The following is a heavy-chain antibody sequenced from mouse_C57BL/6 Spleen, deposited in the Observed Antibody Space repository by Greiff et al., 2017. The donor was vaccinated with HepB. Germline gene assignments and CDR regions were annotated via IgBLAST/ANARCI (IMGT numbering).Heavy chain of an antibody. CDR3: ARYYSNYIYAMDY. Sequence: QVQLQQSGPELVKPGASVKISCKASGYAFSSSWMNWVKQRPGKGLEWIGRIYPGDGDTNYNGKFKGKATLTADKSSSTAYMQLSSLTSEDSAVYFCARYYSNYIYAMDYWGQGTSVTVSS. J-gene: IGHJ4*01. D-gene: IGHD2-5*01. CDR1: GYAFSSSW. CDR2: IYPGDGDT. V-gene: IGHV1-82*01.